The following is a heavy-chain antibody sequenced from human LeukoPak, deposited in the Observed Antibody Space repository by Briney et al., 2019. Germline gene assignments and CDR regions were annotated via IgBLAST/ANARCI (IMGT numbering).Heavy chain of an antibody. CDR2: ISYNGSRQ. Sequence: GGSLRLSCAASGFTFSTYAMHWVRQAPGKGLEWLTVISYNGSRQYYSDSVRGRFTISRDNSRNSVFLQINRLRPEDTAVYYCATSIRRITISSWGQGTLVTVSS. V-gene: IGHV3-30*04. D-gene: IGHD3-3*01. J-gene: IGHJ4*02. CDR1: GFTFSTYA. CDR3: ATSIRRITISS.